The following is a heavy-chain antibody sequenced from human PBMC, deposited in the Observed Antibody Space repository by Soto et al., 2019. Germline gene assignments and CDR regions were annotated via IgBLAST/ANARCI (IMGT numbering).Heavy chain of an antibody. Sequence: GGSLRLSCAPGYNLTPYPVNWVRQAPGKGLEWVAYISSGSDIIYYADSVKGRFSISRDTAKNLVFLQMKSLREDDTAVYDCAEGGIYRGGYFDPWGQGTQVTVSS. D-gene: IGHD3-16*02. CDR3: AEGGIYRGGYFDP. V-gene: IGHV3-48*02. CDR2: ISSGSDII. CDR1: GYNLTPYP. J-gene: IGHJ5*02.